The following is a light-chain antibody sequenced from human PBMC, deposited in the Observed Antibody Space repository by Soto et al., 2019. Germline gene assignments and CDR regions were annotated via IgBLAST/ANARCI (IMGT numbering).Light chain of an antibody. CDR3: SSYTSSSTSYV. V-gene: IGLV2-14*01. Sequence: QSALTQPASVSGSPGQSITISCTGTSSDVGGYNYVSWYQQHPGKAPKLMIYDVSNRPSGVSNRFSGSKSGNTASLTISGLQAEDEADDYCSSYTSSSTSYVFGPGTKLTVL. CDR1: SSDVGGYNY. J-gene: IGLJ1*01. CDR2: DVS.